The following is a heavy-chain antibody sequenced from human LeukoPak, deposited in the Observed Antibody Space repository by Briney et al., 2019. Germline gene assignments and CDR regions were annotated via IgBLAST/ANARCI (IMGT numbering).Heavy chain of an antibody. J-gene: IGHJ4*02. Sequence: ASVKVSCKASGYTFPSYSINWVRQAPGQRLEWMGWISTYNGNTNYAQKLQGRVTMTTDTSTSTAYMELRSLRSDDTAVYYCAKDRWRDGSSSFDNWGQGTLVTVSS. CDR3: AKDRWRDGSSSFDN. V-gene: IGHV1-18*01. CDR1: GYTFPSYS. CDR2: ISTYNGNT. D-gene: IGHD6-6*01.